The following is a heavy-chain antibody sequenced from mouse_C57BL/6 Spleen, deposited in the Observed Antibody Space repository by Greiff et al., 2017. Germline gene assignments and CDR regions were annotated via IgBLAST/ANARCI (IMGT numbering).Heavy chain of an antibody. Sequence: VQLKESGPGLAKPSQTLSLTCSVTGYSITSDYWHWIRKFPGNKLEYMGYISYSGSTYYNPSLKSRISITRDTSTNQYYLQLNSVTTEDTATYDCARGYDYPDYYAMDYWGQGTSVTVSA. CDR2: ISYSGST. CDR3: ARGYDYPDYYAMDY. J-gene: IGHJ4*01. CDR1: GYSITSDY. V-gene: IGHV3-8*01. D-gene: IGHD2-4*01.